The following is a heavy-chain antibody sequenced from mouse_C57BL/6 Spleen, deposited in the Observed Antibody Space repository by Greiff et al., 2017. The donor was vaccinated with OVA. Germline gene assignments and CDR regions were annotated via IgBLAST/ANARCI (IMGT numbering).Heavy chain of an antibody. Sequence: QVQLQQPGAELVKPGASVKLSCKASGYTFTSYWMHWVKQRPGQGLEWIGMIHPNSGSTNYNEKFKSKATLTVDKSSITAYMQLSSLTSEDSAVYYCARDDYDGGAYWGQGTLVTVSA. V-gene: IGHV1-64*01. CDR2: IHPNSGST. CDR3: ARDDYDGGAY. D-gene: IGHD2-4*01. CDR1: GYTFTSYW. J-gene: IGHJ3*01.